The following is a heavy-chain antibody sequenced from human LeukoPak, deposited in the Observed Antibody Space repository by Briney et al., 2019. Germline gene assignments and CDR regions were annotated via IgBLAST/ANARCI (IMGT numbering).Heavy chain of an antibody. CDR1: GFTFSDYY. CDR2: ISPSGSTI. Sequence: GGSLRLSCAASGFTFSDYYMSWIRQAPGKGLEWVSYISPSGSTIHYADSVEGRFTICRDNAKNSLYLQMNSLRAGDTAVYYCTREPPLGAHYFQLWGQGTLVILSS. V-gene: IGHV3-11*01. D-gene: IGHD3-16*01. CDR3: TREPPLGAHYFQL. J-gene: IGHJ4*02.